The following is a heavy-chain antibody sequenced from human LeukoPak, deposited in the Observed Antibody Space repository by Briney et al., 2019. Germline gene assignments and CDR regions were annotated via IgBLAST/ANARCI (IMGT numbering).Heavy chain of an antibody. Sequence: SVKVSCKASGGTFSSYAISWVRQAPGQGLEWMGGIIPIFGTANYAQKFQGRVTITADESTSAAYMELSSLRSEDTAVYYCARARYYYDSSGYGAFDIWGQGTMVTVSS. D-gene: IGHD3-22*01. CDR3: ARARYYYDSSGYGAFDI. CDR1: GGTFSSYA. CDR2: IIPIFGTA. V-gene: IGHV1-69*01. J-gene: IGHJ3*02.